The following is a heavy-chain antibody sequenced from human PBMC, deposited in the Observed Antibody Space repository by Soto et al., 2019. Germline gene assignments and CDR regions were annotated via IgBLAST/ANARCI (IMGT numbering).Heavy chain of an antibody. CDR3: ARDLGGSGSVLDY. CDR1: GGFLSRGGYY. J-gene: IGHJ4*02. CDR2: IYYSGST. V-gene: IGHV4-31*03. Sequence: SETPFLPCTVSGGFLSRGGYYWSWVRHHPGKGLEWIGYIYYSGSTYYNPSLKSRVTISVDTSKNQFSLKLSSVTAADTAVYYCARDLGGSGSVLDYWGQGTLVTISS. D-gene: IGHD3-10*01.